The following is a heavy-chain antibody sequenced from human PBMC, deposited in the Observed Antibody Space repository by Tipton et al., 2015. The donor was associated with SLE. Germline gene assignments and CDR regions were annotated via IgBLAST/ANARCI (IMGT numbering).Heavy chain of an antibody. J-gene: IGHJ4*02. Sequence: SRVTISVDTSKNQFSLKLSSVTAADTAVYYCARVVQLLYFDYWGQGTLVTVSS. V-gene: IGHV4-30-2*04. D-gene: IGHD2-2*01. CDR3: ARVVQLLYFDY.